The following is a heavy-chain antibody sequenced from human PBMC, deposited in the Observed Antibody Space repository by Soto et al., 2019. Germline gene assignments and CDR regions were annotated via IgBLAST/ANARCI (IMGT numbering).Heavy chain of an antibody. Sequence: EVQLVESGGGLVQPGGSLRLSCEGSAFTFSDHFIDWVRQAPGKGLEWVGRSRDEAHSYTTEYAASVKGRFTISRDDSRNSLYLQMNSLKTEDTAVSYCALNLAYGGGYTFDYWGQGTLVTVPS. V-gene: IGHV3-72*01. CDR1: AFTFSDHF. J-gene: IGHJ4*02. D-gene: IGHD2-21*01. CDR2: SRDEAHSYTT. CDR3: ALNLAYGGGYTFDY.